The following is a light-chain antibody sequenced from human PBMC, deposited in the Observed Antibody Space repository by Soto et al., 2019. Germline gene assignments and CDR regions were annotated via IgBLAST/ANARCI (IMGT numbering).Light chain of an antibody. CDR3: CSYVGSYTP. J-gene: IGLJ1*01. Sequence: QSVLTQPRSVSGSPGQSVTISCTGTSSDVGGYNYVSWYQQHPGKAPKLMIYDVSKRPSGVPDRFSGSKSGNTASLTTSGLQAEDEADYYCCSYVGSYTPFGTGTKLTVL. CDR1: SSDVGGYNY. CDR2: DVS. V-gene: IGLV2-11*01.